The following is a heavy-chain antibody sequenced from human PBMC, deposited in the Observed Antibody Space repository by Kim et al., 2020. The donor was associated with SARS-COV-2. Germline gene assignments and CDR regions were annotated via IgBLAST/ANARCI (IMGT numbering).Heavy chain of an antibody. V-gene: IGHV3-23*01. CDR3: ARYRGGSRPYDH. Sequence: GGSLRLSCVASGFSFNNYGGAWVRQAPGKGLEWVSGIGGGGSASHADAVKGRFSMSRDTSKTTLFLQMNSLGADDAAVYYCARYRGGSRPYDHWGRGTLVSVSA. J-gene: IGHJ4*02. D-gene: IGHD3-16*01. CDR1: GFSFNNYG. CDR2: IGGGGSA.